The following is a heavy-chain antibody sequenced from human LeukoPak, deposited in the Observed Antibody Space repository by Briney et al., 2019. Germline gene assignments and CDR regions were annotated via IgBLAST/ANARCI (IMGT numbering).Heavy chain of an antibody. CDR2: MHYSGNT. Sequence: SETLSLTCTVSGGSISSYYWSWIRQSPGKGLEWIGYMHYSGNTKYNSSLKSRVTISLDTSKNQFSLQMSSVTPDDTAVYYCAKNLGGGGIFDYWGQGTLVTVSS. J-gene: IGHJ4*02. D-gene: IGHD3-16*01. CDR1: GGSISSYY. CDR3: AKNLGGGGIFDY. V-gene: IGHV4-59*08.